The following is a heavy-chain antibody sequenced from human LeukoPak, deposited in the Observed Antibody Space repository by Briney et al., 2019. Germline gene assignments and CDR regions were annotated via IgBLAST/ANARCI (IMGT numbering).Heavy chain of an antibody. D-gene: IGHD3-22*01. CDR3: ARRDDSSGYHKILDY. J-gene: IGHJ4*02. V-gene: IGHV4-39*01. CDR1: GGSICGGSYY. CDR2: VYYGENT. Sequence: SETLSLTCTVRGGSICGGSYYWSWIRQPPGEGLEWIVYVYYGENTYNNPSLRSDFPISIDTSKNQFYLKLSSLTAADSAVYYCARRDDSSGYHKILDYWAPGTLVTVYS.